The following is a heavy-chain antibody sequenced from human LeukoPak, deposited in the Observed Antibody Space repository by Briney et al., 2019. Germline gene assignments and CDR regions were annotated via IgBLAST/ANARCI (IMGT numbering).Heavy chain of an antibody. Sequence: GGSLRLSCAASGLTFSNAWMSWVRQAPGKGLEWVGRIRSKTDGGTTDYSAPVKGRFTISRDDSKNTLYLQMNSLETEDTAVYYCITDITMVRGVIITIHAFDIWGQGTMVTVSS. D-gene: IGHD3-10*01. CDR3: ITDITMVRGVIITIHAFDI. CDR1: GLTFSNAW. CDR2: IRSKTDGGTT. V-gene: IGHV3-15*01. J-gene: IGHJ3*02.